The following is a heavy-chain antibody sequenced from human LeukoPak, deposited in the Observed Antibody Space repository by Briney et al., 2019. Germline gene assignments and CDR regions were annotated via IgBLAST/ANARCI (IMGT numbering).Heavy chain of an antibody. J-gene: IGHJ5*02. Sequence: SGTLSLTCIVSGVSVTSHYWSWIRQPPGKGLEWVRNVYYTGATSYHPSLQSRVTMSLDTSKNQFSLNLNSVTAADTAVYYCAAKPVVPASQGHYFDTWGQGTLVTVSS. CDR2: VYYTGAT. CDR3: AAKPVVPASQGHYFDT. D-gene: IGHD2-21*01. V-gene: IGHV4-59*02. CDR1: GVSVTSHY.